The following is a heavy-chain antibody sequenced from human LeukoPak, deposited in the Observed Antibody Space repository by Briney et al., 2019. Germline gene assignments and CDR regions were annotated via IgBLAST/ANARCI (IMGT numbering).Heavy chain of an antibody. D-gene: IGHD3-9*01. CDR2: INHSGST. CDR3: ARLPYYDILTGYRARYYYYYMDV. CDR1: GGSFSGYY. V-gene: IGHV4-34*01. J-gene: IGHJ6*03. Sequence: SETLSLTCAVYGGSFSGYYWSWIRQPPGKGLEWIGEINHSGSTNYNPSLKSRVTISVDTSKNQFSLKLSSVTAADTAVYYCARLPYYDILTGYRARYYYYYMDVWGKGTTVTTSS.